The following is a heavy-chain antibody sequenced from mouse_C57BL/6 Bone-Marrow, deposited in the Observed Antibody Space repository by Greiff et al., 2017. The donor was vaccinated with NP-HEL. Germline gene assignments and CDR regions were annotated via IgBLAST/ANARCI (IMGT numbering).Heavy chain of an antibody. Sequence: VQLQQSGPELVKPGASVKISCKASGYTFTDYYMNWVKQSHGKSLEWIGDINPNNGGTSYNQKFKGKATLTVDKSSSTAYMELRSLTSEDSAVYYCARWYYGKMDYWGQGTSVTVSS. J-gene: IGHJ4*01. CDR2: INPNNGGT. CDR1: GYTFTDYY. CDR3: ARWYYGKMDY. D-gene: IGHD2-1*01. V-gene: IGHV1-26*01.